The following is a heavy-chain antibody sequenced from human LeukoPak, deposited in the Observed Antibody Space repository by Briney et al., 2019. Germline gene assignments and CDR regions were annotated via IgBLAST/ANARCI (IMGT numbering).Heavy chain of an antibody. J-gene: IGHJ4*02. V-gene: IGHV3-7*01. CDR3: ARPRSSSWYDFDY. D-gene: IGHD6-13*01. CDR1: GFTFSTYC. CDR2: IKEDGSGK. Sequence: GRSLRLSCAASGFTFSTYCMSWVRQAPRRGLEWVSNIKEDGSGKYYVDSVMGRFTISRDNAKNSLYLQMNSLRAEDTAVYYCARPRSSSWYDFDYWGQGTLVTVSS.